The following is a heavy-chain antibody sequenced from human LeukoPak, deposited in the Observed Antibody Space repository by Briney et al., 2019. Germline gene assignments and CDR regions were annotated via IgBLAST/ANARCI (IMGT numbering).Heavy chain of an antibody. J-gene: IGHJ4*02. Sequence: SETLSLTCTVSGGSISSYYWSWIRQPAGKGLEWIGRIHTSGSTKYNPSLKSRVTMSVDTSKNQFSLKLSSVTAADTAVYYCARWDNIQLWSINWGQGTLVTVSS. CDR1: GGSISSYY. CDR3: ARWDNIQLWSIN. D-gene: IGHD5-18*01. CDR2: IHTSGST. V-gene: IGHV4-4*07.